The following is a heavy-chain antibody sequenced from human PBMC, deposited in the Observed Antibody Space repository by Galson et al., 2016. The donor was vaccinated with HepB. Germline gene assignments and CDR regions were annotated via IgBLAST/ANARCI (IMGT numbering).Heavy chain of an antibody. V-gene: IGHV1-18*01. J-gene: IGHJ5*02. CDR3: ARDVISGGKRRIDP. CDR1: GYTFSSHG. CDR2: MSPDTGNA. Sequence: SVKASCKASGYTFSSHGIIWVRQAPGQGLEWMGWMSPDTGNANYVEKFQGRVTMTTDRPTTTAYLDLRSLRSDDTAVYYCARDVISGGKRRIDPWGQGTLVIVSS. D-gene: IGHD2-15*01.